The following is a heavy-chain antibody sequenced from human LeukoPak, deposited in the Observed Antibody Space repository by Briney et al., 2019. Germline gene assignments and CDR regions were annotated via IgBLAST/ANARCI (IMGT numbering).Heavy chain of an antibody. D-gene: IGHD3-16*01. Sequence: GGSLRLSCAASGFTFSSYAMSWVRQAPGKGLEWVSAISGSGGSTYYADSVKGRFTISRDNAKNSLYLQMNSLRAEDTALYYCAKDRTRWGGATYYFDYWGQGTLVTVSS. CDR2: ISGSGGST. CDR1: GFTFSSYA. CDR3: AKDRTRWGGATYYFDY. V-gene: IGHV3-23*01. J-gene: IGHJ4*02.